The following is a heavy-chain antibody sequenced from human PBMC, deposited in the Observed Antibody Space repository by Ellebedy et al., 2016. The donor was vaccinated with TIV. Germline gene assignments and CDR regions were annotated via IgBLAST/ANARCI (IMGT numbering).Heavy chain of an antibody. CDR2: IIPILGIA. Sequence: AASVKVSCKASGGTFSNYAISWIRQAPGQGLEWMGRIIPILGIANYAQKFQGRVTVSADNSTITGYMELRSLRSEDTAVYYCARERDIVVVPAASQRAYGLDVWGQGTTVTVSS. J-gene: IGHJ6*02. CDR3: ARERDIVVVPAASQRAYGLDV. CDR1: GGTFSNYA. V-gene: IGHV1-69*04. D-gene: IGHD2-2*01.